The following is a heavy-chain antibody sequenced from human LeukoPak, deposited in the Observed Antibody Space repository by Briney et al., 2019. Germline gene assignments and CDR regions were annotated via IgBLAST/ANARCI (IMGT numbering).Heavy chain of an antibody. Sequence: PGDSLRLSCLGSGVTFSGYNINWIRQAPGKGLEWVSSISTNNHYIFYADSVNGRFTISRDNAKNAVFLQMTSLRGEDTAVYYCARGGYNTPDYWGQGTLVIVSS. CDR2: ISTNNHYI. D-gene: IGHD5-18*01. V-gene: IGHV3-21*06. CDR1: GVTFSGYN. J-gene: IGHJ4*02. CDR3: ARGGYNTPDY.